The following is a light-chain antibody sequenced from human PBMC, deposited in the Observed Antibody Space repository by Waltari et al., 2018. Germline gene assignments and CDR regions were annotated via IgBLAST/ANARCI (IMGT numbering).Light chain of an antibody. CDR3: QQYGSSPRN. V-gene: IGKV3-20*01. J-gene: IGKJ4*01. Sequence: EIVLTQSPGTLSLSPGERATLSCRASQSVSSSYLAWYQQKPGQAPRLLSDGASSRATGIPDRFSGSGSGTDFTLTISRLEPEDVAVYYCQQYGSSPRNFGGGTKVEIK. CDR2: GAS. CDR1: QSVSSSY.